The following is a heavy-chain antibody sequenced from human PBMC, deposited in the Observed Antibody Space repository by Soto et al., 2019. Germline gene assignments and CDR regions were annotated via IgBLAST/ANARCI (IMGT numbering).Heavy chain of an antibody. D-gene: IGHD3-22*01. V-gene: IGHV3-48*02. CDR1: GFTFSSYS. CDR3: ARGTYYYDSSGYYYWFDP. CDR2: ISSSSSTI. J-gene: IGHJ5*02. Sequence: GGSLRLSCAASGFTFSSYSMNWVRQAPGKGLEWVSYISSSSSTIYYADSVKGRFTISRYNAKNSLYLQMTSLRDDYTAVYYCARGTYYYDSSGYYYWFDPWGQGTLVTVSS.